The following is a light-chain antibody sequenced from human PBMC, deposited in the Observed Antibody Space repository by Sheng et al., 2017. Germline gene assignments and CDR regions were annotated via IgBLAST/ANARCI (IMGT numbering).Light chain of an antibody. J-gene: IGKJ2*01. CDR2: AAS. CDR1: QGISSY. Sequence: AIRMTQSPSSFSASTGDRVTITCRASQGISSYLAWYQQKPGKAPKLLIYAASTLQSGVPSRFSGSGSGTDFTLTISSLQPDDFATYYCQQYNTHLYTFGQGTKLEIK. CDR3: QQYNTHLYT. V-gene: IGKV1-8*01.